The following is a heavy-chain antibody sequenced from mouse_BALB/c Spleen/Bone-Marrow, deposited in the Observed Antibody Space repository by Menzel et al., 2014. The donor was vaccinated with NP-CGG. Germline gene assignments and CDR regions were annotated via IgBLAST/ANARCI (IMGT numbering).Heavy chain of an antibody. D-gene: IGHD2-1*01. CDR3: ASPIYYGNSEGFPY. J-gene: IGHJ3*01. CDR1: GYTFTDYA. CDR2: ISTYSGNT. Sequence: QVQLKHSGPELVRPGVSVKISCKGSGYTFTDYAMHWVKQSHAKSLEWIGVISTYSGNTNYNQKFKGKATMTVDNSSSTTYMEPARLTSEDSAISYCASPIYYGNSEGFPYWGQGTLVTVSA. V-gene: IGHV1S137*01.